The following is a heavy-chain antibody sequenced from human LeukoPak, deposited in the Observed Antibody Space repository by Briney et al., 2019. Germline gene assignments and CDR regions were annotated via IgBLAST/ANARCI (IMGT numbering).Heavy chain of an antibody. CDR3: AREDSTGYSSLDY. V-gene: IGHV1-2*02. Sequence: GASVKVSCKASGYTSTGYSIHWVRQAPGQGLEWMGWINLKSGGTNYAQKFQARVTMTRETPISTAYMELSRLRSDDTAVYYCAREDSTGYSSLDYWGQGTLVTVSS. CDR2: INLKSGGT. D-gene: IGHD3-22*01. J-gene: IGHJ4*02. CDR1: GYTSTGYS.